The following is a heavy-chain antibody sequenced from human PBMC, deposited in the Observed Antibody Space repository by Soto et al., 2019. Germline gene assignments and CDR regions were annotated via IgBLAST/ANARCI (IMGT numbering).Heavy chain of an antibody. CDR1: GGSFSGYY. CDR2: INHSGST. J-gene: IGHJ1*01. D-gene: IGHD2-15*01. CDR3: ARGRVFCSGGSCYGSYFQH. Sequence: SETLSLTCAVYGGSFSGYYWSWIRQPPGKGLEWIGEINHSGSTNYNPSLKSRVTISVDTSKNQFSLKLSSVTAADTAVYYCARGRVFCSGGSCYGSYFQHWGQGTLVTVSS. V-gene: IGHV4-34*01.